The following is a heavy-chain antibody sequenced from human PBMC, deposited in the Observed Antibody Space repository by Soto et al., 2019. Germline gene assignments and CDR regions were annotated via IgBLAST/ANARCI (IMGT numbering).Heavy chain of an antibody. CDR2: INHSGST. J-gene: IGHJ4*02. D-gene: IGHD4-17*01. CDR1: GGSFSGYY. CDR3: ARGLRSPSY. Sequence: SETLSLTCAVYGGSFSGYYWSWIRQPPGKGLEWIGEINHSGSTNYNPSLKSRVTISVDTSKNQFSLKLSSVTAADTAVYYCARGLRSPSYWGQGTLVTVSS. V-gene: IGHV4-34*01.